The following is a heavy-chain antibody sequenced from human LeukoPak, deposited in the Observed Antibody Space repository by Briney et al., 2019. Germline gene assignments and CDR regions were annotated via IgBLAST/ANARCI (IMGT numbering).Heavy chain of an antibody. Sequence: SETLSLTCTVSGGSISSSSYYWGWIRQPPGKGLEWIGSIYYSGSTYYNPSLKSRVTISVDTSKNQFSLKLSSVTAADTAVYYCARDWVRGVSSSWYSVSRRSYFDYWGQGTLVTVSS. D-gene: IGHD6-13*01. CDR3: ARDWVRGVSSSWYSVSRRSYFDY. CDR2: IYYSGST. V-gene: IGHV4-39*07. CDR1: GGSISSSSYY. J-gene: IGHJ4*02.